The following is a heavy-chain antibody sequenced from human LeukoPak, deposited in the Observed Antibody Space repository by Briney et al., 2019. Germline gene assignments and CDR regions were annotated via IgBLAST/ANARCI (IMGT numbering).Heavy chain of an antibody. D-gene: IGHD6-13*01. CDR3: ARPRGAAAGTFGFDP. V-gene: IGHV3-30*03. CDR2: KSYDGSNK. CDR1: GFTFTSYV. Sequence: GRSLRLSCAASGFTFTSYVMHWVRQAPGKGLQWVALKSYDGSNKYYADSVKGRFTISRDNSKNTLYLQMNSLRAEDTAVYYCARPRGAAAGTFGFDPWGQGTLVTVSS. J-gene: IGHJ5*02.